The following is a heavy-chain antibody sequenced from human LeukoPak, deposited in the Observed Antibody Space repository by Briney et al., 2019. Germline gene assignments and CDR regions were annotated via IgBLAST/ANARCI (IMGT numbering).Heavy chain of an antibody. CDR3: ARGRDSSSGWAFDI. CDR2: IYHSGST. J-gene: IGHJ3*02. Sequence: SETLSLTCTVSGYSISSGYYWGWIRQPPGKGLEWIGSIYHSGSTYYNPSLKSRVTISVDTSKNQFSLKLSSVTAADTAVYYCARGRDSSSGWAFDIWGQGTMVTVSS. D-gene: IGHD6-13*01. CDR1: GYSISSGYY. V-gene: IGHV4-38-2*02.